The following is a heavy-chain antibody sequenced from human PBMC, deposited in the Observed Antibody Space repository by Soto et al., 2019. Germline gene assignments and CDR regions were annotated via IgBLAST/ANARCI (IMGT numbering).Heavy chain of an antibody. CDR3: AREDGHDDY. V-gene: IGHV4-61*01. CDR2: IYYSGST. J-gene: IGHJ4*02. Sequence: QVQLQESGPGLVKPSETLSLTCTVSGGSVSSGSYYWSWIRQPPGKGLEWIGYIYYSGSTNYNPSLKSRVTISVDTSKNQFSLKLSSVTAADTAVYYCAREDGHDDYWGQGTLVTVSS. D-gene: IGHD5-12*01. CDR1: GGSVSSGSYY.